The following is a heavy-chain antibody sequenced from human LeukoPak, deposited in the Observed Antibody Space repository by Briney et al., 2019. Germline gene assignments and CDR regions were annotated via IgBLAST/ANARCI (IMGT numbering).Heavy chain of an antibody. CDR1: GYTFTGCI. CDR2: INPNSGAT. D-gene: IGHD1-26*01. V-gene: IGHV1-2*02. CDR3: ARDRAGYSHSLIDY. Sequence: ASVKVSCKASGYTFTGCIMHWVRQAPGQGLEWVGWINPNSGATDYAQKFQGRVTMTRDTSINTAYMELSSLRSDDPAMYYCARDRAGYSHSLIDYWGQGTLVTVSS. J-gene: IGHJ4*02.